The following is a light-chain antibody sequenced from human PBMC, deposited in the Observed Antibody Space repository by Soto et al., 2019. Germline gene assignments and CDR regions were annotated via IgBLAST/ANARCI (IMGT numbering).Light chain of an antibody. CDR2: DAS. CDR1: QTVGTY. CDR3: QQRSDWSPIT. V-gene: IGKV3-11*01. Sequence: ETVLTQFPATLSLSPGERATLSCRASQTVGTYLAWYQQKPGQAPRLLIYDASNRATGIPAGFSGSGSGTDFTLTISSLEPEDFVLYYCQQRSDWSPITFGQGTRLEIK. J-gene: IGKJ5*01.